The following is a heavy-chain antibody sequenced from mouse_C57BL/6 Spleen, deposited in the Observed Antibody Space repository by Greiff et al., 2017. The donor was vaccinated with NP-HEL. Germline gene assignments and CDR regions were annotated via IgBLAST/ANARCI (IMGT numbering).Heavy chain of an antibody. D-gene: IGHD2-1*01. CDR3: ARGDYGNYNGWFAY. J-gene: IGHJ3*01. Sequence: EVQLQQSGPELVKPGASVKISCKASGYSFTGYYMNWVKQSPEKSLEWIGEINPSTGGTTYNQKLKAKATLTVDKSSSTAYMQLKSLTSEDSAVYYCARGDYGNYNGWFAYWGQGTLVTVSA. V-gene: IGHV1-42*01. CDR1: GYSFTGYY. CDR2: INPSTGGT.